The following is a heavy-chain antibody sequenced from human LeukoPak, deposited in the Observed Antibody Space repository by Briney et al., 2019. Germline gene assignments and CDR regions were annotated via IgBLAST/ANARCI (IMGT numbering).Heavy chain of an antibody. CDR3: ALHGYVWGSYPDAFDI. CDR1: GGAISSNNYH. D-gene: IGHD3-16*01. CDR2: IYYSGRT. J-gene: IGHJ3*02. Sequence: PSETLSLTCSVSGGAISSNNYHWGWIRQPPGKGLEWIGSIYYSGRTYYNTSLKSRVTISVDTSNNHFSLRLSSVAAADTAAYYCALHGYVWGSYPDAFDIWGQGTMVTVSS. V-gene: IGHV4-39*02.